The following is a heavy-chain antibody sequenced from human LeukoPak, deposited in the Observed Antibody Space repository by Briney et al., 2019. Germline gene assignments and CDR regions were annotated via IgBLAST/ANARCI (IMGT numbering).Heavy chain of an antibody. CDR3: ARAQPLYCSSTSCYEAWYYGMDV. J-gene: IGHJ6*04. CDR1: GGTFSNYA. V-gene: IGHV1-69*13. CDR2: IIPIFGTA. Sequence: ASVKVSCKASGGTFSNYAISWVRQAPGQGLEWMGGIIPIFGTANYAQKFQGRVTITADESTSTAYMELSRLRSEDTAVYYCARAQPLYCSSTSCYEAWYYGMDVWGKGTTVTVSS. D-gene: IGHD2-2*01.